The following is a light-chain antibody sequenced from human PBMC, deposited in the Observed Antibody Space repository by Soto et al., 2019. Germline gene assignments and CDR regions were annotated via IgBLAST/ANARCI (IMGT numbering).Light chain of an antibody. Sequence: QSALTQPPSVSGTPGQRVTISCSGSSSNVGSNTVNWYQQLPGTAPKLLIYSSNQRPSWVPDRFSGSKSGTSASLAISGLQSEDEADYYWAALDDTLHGAVFGGGTKLTVL. J-gene: IGLJ3*02. V-gene: IGLV1-44*01. CDR2: SSN. CDR3: AALDDTLHGAV. CDR1: SSNVGSNT.